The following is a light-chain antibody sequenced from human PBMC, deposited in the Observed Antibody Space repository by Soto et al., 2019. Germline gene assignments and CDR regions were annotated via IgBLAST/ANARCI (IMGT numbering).Light chain of an antibody. V-gene: IGKV3-15*01. J-gene: IGKJ2*01. CDR1: RSVSSN. Sequence: EILMTQSPATLSVSPGERVTLSCRASRSVSSNLAWYQQKPGQAPRRLLYGASTRAPGIPARFSGSGSGTEFTLTISSLQSEDFAVYSCQQYNNWPPYTFGQGTKLEIK. CDR3: QQYNNWPPYT. CDR2: GAS.